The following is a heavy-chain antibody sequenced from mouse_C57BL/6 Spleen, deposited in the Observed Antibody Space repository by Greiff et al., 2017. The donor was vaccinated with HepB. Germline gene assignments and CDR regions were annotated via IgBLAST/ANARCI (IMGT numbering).Heavy chain of an antibody. CDR1: GYSFTGYY. CDR2: INPSTGGT. Sequence: EVQLQQSGPELVKPGASVKISCKASGYSFTGYYMNWVKQSPEKSLEWIGEINPSTGGTTYNQKFKAKATLTVDKSSSADYMQLKSLTSEDSAVYYCARSGGNYPYWYFDVWGTGTTVTVSS. V-gene: IGHV1-42*01. J-gene: IGHJ1*03. CDR3: ARSGGNYPYWYFDV. D-gene: IGHD2-1*01.